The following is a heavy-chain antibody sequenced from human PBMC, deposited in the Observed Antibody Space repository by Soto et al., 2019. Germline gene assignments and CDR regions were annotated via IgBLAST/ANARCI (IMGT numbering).Heavy chain of an antibody. V-gene: IGHV1-24*01. CDR1: GYTFTGYY. CDR2: FNPEGGET. CDR3: ATDYAPAPLYFDY. J-gene: IGHJ4*02. Sequence: GASVKVSCKASGYTFTGYYMHWVRQAPGKGLEWMGGFNPEGGETNYAQKFQGRITMTKDTSTDTAYMELSSLRSEDTAVYYCATDYAPAPLYFDYWGQGTLVTVSS. D-gene: IGHD2-15*01.